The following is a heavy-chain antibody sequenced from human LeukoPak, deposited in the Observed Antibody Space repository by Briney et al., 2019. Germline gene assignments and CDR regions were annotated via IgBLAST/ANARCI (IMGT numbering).Heavy chain of an antibody. D-gene: IGHD3-22*01. CDR3: ARDITMIVVVPRFDY. Sequence: GGPLRLSCAASGFTFSSYAMHWVRQAPGKGLEWVAVISYDGSNKYYADSVKGRFTISRDNSKNTLYLQMNSLRAEDTAVYYCARDITMIVVVPRFDYWGQGTLVTVSS. CDR2: ISYDGSNK. CDR1: GFTFSSYA. J-gene: IGHJ4*02. V-gene: IGHV3-30-3*01.